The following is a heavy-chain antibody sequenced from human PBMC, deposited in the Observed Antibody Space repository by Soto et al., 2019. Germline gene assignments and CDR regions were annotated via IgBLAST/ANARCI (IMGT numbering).Heavy chain of an antibody. CDR2: FYYSGST. J-gene: IGHJ5*02. Sequence: TSVTMSLTCSVSGAYISSFYLSWIRKPPGKGLEWIGSFYYSGSTNYNPSLKSRVTISVDTSTSTAYMELRSLRSDDTAVYYCARGKPGIAVARLVRWFDPWGQGTLVTVSS. CDR1: GAYISSFY. V-gene: IGHV4-59*01. D-gene: IGHD6-19*01. CDR3: ARGKPGIAVARLVRWFDP.